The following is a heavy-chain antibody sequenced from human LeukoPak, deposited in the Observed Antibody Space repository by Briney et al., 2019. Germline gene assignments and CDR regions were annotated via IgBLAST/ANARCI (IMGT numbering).Heavy chain of an antibody. CDR2: ISYDGSNK. CDR1: GGSFSGYY. D-gene: IGHD3-10*01. CDR3: AKDFYYGSGSYIYYYCGMDV. Sequence: LSLTCAVYGGSFSGYYWSWIRQPPGKGLEWVAVISYDGSNKYYADSVKGRFAISRDNSKNTLYLQMNSLRAEDTAVYYCAKDFYYGSGSYIYYYCGMDVWGQGTTVTVSS. V-gene: IGHV3-30*18. J-gene: IGHJ6*02.